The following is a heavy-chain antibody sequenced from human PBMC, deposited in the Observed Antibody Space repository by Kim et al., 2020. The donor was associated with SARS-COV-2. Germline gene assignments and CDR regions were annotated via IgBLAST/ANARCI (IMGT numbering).Heavy chain of an antibody. Sequence: SETLSLTCTVSGGSISSGGYYWSWIRQHPGKGLEWIGYIYYSGSTYYNPSLKSRVTISVDTSKNQFSLKLSSVTAADTAVYYCASLIEYSSSFDYWGQGTLVTVSS. J-gene: IGHJ4*02. D-gene: IGHD6-6*01. CDR3: ASLIEYSSSFDY. V-gene: IGHV4-31*03. CDR2: IYYSGST. CDR1: GGSISSGGYY.